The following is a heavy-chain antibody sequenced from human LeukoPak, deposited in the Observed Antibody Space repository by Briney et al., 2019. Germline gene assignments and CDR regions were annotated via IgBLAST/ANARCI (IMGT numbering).Heavy chain of an antibody. CDR2: IYYSGST. CDR3: ARVTRWAGLDF. V-gene: IGHV4-30-4*01. CDR1: GGSISSGDKY. D-gene: IGHD2-21*02. Sequence: PSETLSLTCTVSGGSISSGDKYWSWIRQPPGKGLEWIGYIYYSGSTYYNPSLKSRLTISVDTSENRFSLHLTSVTAADTAVYFCARVTRWAGLDFWGQGTLVTVSS. J-gene: IGHJ4*02.